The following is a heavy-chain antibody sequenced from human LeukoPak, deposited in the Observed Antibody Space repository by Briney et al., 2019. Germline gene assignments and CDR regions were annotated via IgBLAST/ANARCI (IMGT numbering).Heavy chain of an antibody. D-gene: IGHD3-16*01. CDR1: GFRFRSYW. CDR3: TRVRHGGGANWFDP. Sequence: PGGSLRLSCVASGFRFRSYWMHWVRQAPGKGLEWVANIKQDGSERYYVDSVKGRFTISRDNANNSLYLQMSSLRADETAVYYFTRVRHGGGANWFDPWGQEPWSPSPQ. V-gene: IGHV3-7*04. CDR2: IKQDGSER. J-gene: IGHJ5*02.